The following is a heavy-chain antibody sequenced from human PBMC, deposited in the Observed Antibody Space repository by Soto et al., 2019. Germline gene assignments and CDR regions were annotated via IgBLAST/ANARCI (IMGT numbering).Heavy chain of an antibody. CDR2: IYPGDSDT. V-gene: IGHV5-51*01. CDR1: GYSFTSYC. Sequence: GEYLKISSKGSGYSFTSYCIGRVRQIPGKGLEWMGIIYPGDSDTRYSPSFQGQVTISADKSISTAYLQWSSLKASDTAMYYCARHREYCSGGSCYSRRYYYYYMDVWGKGTTVTVSS. D-gene: IGHD2-15*01. J-gene: IGHJ6*03. CDR3: ARHREYCSGGSCYSRRYYYYYMDV.